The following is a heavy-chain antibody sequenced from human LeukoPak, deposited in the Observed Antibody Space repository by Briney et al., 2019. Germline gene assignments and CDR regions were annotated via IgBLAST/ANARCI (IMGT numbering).Heavy chain of an antibody. CDR2: ISSSGSTI. D-gene: IGHD3-10*01. J-gene: IGHJ4*02. CDR3: ARDWPTQNYYGSGSYLGY. V-gene: IGHV3-48*03. CDR1: GFTFSSYE. Sequence: GGSLRLSCAASGFTFSSYEMNWVRQAPGKGLEWVSYISSSGSTIYYADSVKGRFTISRDNAKNSLYLQMNSLRAEDTAVYYCARDWPTQNYYGSGSYLGYWGQGTLVTVSS.